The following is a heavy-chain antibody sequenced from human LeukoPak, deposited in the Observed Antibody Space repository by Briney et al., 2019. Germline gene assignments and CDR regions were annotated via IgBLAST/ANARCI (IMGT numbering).Heavy chain of an antibody. D-gene: IGHD5-24*01. J-gene: IGHJ4*02. CDR1: GGSFSGYY. CDR3: ARGRRDGYKIRRYYFDY. V-gene: IGHV4-34*01. CDR2: INHSGST. Sequence: PSETLSLTCAVYGGSFSGYYWSWIRQPPGKGLEWIGEINHSGSTNYNPSLKSRVTISVDTPKNQFSLKLSSVTAADTAVYYCARGRRDGYKIRRYYFDYWGQGTLVTVSS.